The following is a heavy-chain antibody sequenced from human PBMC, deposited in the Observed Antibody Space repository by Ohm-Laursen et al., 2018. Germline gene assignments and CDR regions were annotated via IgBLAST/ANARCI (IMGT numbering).Heavy chain of an antibody. CDR2: ISTYNGIT. Sequence: ASVKVSCKASSYTFNNYDMSWVRQAPGQGLEWMGWISTYNGITNYAQKFQGRLTLTTDTSTSTVSMELRSLRSDDTAVYYCARTGQWVDYYFDYWGQGTLVTVSS. V-gene: IGHV1-18*01. J-gene: IGHJ4*02. CDR3: ARTGQWVDYYFDY. CDR1: SYTFNNYD. D-gene: IGHD6-19*01.